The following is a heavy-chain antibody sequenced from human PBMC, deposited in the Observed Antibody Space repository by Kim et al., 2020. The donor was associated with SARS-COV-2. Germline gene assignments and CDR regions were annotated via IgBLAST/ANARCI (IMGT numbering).Heavy chain of an antibody. CDR1: GGSFSGYY. J-gene: IGHJ6*02. D-gene: IGHD3-3*01. Sequence: SETLSLTCAVYGGSFSGYYWSWIRQPPGKVLEWIGEINHSGSTNYNPSLKSRVTISVDTSKNQFSLKLSSVTAADTAVYYCARAIPGLEWYYYYYGMDVWGQGTTVTVSS. CDR3: ARAIPGLEWYYYYYGMDV. V-gene: IGHV4-34*01. CDR2: INHSGST.